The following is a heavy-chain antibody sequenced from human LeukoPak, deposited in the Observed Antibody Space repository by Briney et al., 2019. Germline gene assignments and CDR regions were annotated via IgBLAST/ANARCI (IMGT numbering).Heavy chain of an antibody. CDR1: GYTFTGYY. D-gene: IGHD6-19*01. CDR2: INPNSGGT. CDR3: ARRIAVAGLTNWFDS. J-gene: IGHJ5*01. V-gene: IGHV1-2*02. Sequence: ASVKVSCKASGYTFTGYYMHWVRQAPGQGLEWMGWINPNSGGTNYAQKFQGRVTMTRDTSISTAYMELSRLRSDDTAVYYCARRIAVAGLTNWFDSWGQGTLVTVSS.